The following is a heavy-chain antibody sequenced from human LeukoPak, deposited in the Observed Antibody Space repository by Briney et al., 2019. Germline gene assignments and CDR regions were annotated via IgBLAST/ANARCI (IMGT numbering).Heavy chain of an antibody. J-gene: IGHJ1*01. D-gene: IGHD3-22*01. CDR2: INAGNGNA. V-gene: IGHV1-3*01. CDR3: ARVPLHDRNDYYYPH. Sequence: ASVKVSCKASGYTFTHYGMHWVRQAPGQRLEWMAWINAGNGNAKYSQKFQGRVTTTRDTSASTAYMELSSLRSEDTAVYYCARVPLHDRNDYYYPHWGQGTVVTVSS. CDR1: GYTFTHYG.